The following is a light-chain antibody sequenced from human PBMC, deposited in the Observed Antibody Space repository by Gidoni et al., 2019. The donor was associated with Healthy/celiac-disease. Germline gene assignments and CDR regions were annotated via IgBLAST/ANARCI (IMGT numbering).Light chain of an antibody. Sequence: DIVMTQSPDSLAVSLGERATINCKSSQSVLYSSNNKNYLAWYQQKPGQPPKLLIYWASTRESGVPDRFSGSGSGTDFTLTISSLQAEDVAVYYWQKYYSTGTFGQGTKLEIK. CDR2: WAS. J-gene: IGKJ2*02. CDR3: QKYYSTGT. CDR1: QSVLYSSNNKNY. V-gene: IGKV4-1*01.